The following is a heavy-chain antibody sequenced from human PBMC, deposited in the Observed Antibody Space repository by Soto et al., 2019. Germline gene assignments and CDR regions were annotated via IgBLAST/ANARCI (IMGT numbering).Heavy chain of an antibody. D-gene: IGHD3-16*01. J-gene: IGHJ6*02. CDR2: KHTSGTT. CDR1: GGSISGYY. CDR3: ARGGEFYVLDV. V-gene: IGHV4-4*07. Sequence: QVQLQESGPGLVKPSETLSLTCTVSGGSISGYYWTWNRQPAGKGLEWIGRKHTSGTTNYNPSLKSRVTMSIDTSTNQFSLNLSSVTAADTAVYYCARGGEFYVLDVWGQGTTVAVSS.